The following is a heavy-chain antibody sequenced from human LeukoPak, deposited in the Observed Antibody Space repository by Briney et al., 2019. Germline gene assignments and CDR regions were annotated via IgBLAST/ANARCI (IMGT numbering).Heavy chain of an antibody. D-gene: IGHD6-6*01. CDR3: ARVEYSSSIYYYYMDV. Sequence: PSETLSLTCAVYGGSFSGYYWSWIRQPPGKGLEWIGEINHSGSTNYNPSLKSRVTISVDTSKNQFSLKLSSVTAADTAVYYCARVEYSSSIYYYYMDVWGKGTTVTVSS. CDR2: INHSGST. V-gene: IGHV4-34*01. J-gene: IGHJ6*03. CDR1: GGSFSGYY.